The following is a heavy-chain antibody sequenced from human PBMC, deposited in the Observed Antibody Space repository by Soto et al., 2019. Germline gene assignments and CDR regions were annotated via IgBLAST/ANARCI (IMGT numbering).Heavy chain of an antibody. CDR3: AHAYGGTSWPNDAFDV. CDR2: IYWDDDK. Sequence: QITLKEPGPTLVKPTQTLTLTCTVSGFSLSSDGVGVAWIRQPPGKALEWLALIYWDDDKRYSPSLKTRLTISKDTSKNQVVLTMTNMDPVDTATYYCAHAYGGTSWPNDAFDVWGQGTVVTVSS. D-gene: IGHD2-2*01. CDR1: GFSLSSDGVG. V-gene: IGHV2-5*02. J-gene: IGHJ3*01.